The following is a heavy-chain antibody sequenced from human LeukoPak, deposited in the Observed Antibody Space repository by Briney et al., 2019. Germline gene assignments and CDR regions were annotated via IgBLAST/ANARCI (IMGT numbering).Heavy chain of an antibody. Sequence: GGSLRLSCAASGFTFSSYAMHWVRQAPGKGLEYVSAISSNGGSTYYANSVKGRFTISRDNSKNTLYLQMGSLRAEDMAVYYCARYDGGTAAVDYWGQGTLVTVSS. D-gene: IGHD6-13*01. CDR2: ISSNGGST. V-gene: IGHV3-64*01. J-gene: IGHJ4*02. CDR3: ARYDGGTAAVDY. CDR1: GFTFSSYA.